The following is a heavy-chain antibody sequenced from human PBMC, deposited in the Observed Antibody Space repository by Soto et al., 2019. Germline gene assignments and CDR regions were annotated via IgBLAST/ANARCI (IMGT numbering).Heavy chain of an antibody. CDR2: IYYSRST. D-gene: IGHD2-2*03. J-gene: IGHJ3*02. V-gene: IGHV4-59*08. CDR3: ARQVGYCSSTSCYLSPPRAFDI. Sequence: SETLSLTCTVSDGSISSYYWSWIRQPPGKGLEWIGYIYYSRSTNYNPSLKSRVTISVDTSKNQFSLKLSSVTAADTAVYYCARQVGYCSSTSCYLSPPRAFDIWGQGTMVTVSS. CDR1: DGSISSYY.